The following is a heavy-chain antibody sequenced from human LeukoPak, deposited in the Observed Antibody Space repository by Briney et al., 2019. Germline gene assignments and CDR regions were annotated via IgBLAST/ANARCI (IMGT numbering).Heavy chain of an antibody. CDR3: AKEANLTYYYDSSGFCD. CDR1: GFTFDDYA. D-gene: IGHD3-22*01. CDR2: ISWNSGSI. Sequence: GGSLRLYCAASGFTFDDYAMHWVRQAPGKGLEWVSGISWNSGSIGYADSVKGRFTISRDNAKNSLYLQMNSLRAEDTALYYCAKEANLTYYYDSSGFCDWGQGTLVTVSS. V-gene: IGHV3-9*01. J-gene: IGHJ4*02.